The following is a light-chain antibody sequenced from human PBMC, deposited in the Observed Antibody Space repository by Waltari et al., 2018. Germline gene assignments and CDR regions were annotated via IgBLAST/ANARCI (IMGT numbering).Light chain of an antibody. CDR1: GGAIAPSAF. J-gene: IGLJ3*02. V-gene: IGLV2-14*03. Sequence: QSALTQPASVSGSPGQSITIPCTGIGGAIAPSAFVSWYQHHPDRAPQVIIYDVTNRPSGISARFSASKSADTASLTISGLQTEDEGDYYCASQTPDGVVLFGGGTRVTVL. CDR3: ASQTPDGVVL. CDR2: DVT.